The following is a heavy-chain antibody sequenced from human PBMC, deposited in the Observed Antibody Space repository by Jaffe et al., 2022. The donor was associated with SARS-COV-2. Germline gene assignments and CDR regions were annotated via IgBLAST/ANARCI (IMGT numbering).Heavy chain of an antibody. Sequence: EVQLVESGGGLIQPGGSLRLSCAASGFAVSNNYMSWVRQAPGKGLEWVALIYSGGSTYYTDSVKGRFTISRDDSKNTLYLQMSSLRAEDTAVYYCAKGGYTPMHRTPHFGMDVWGQGTTVTVSS. V-gene: IGHV3-53*01. J-gene: IGHJ6*02. CDR1: GFAVSNNY. CDR2: IYSGGST. D-gene: IGHD5-18*01. CDR3: AKGGYTPMHRTPHFGMDV.